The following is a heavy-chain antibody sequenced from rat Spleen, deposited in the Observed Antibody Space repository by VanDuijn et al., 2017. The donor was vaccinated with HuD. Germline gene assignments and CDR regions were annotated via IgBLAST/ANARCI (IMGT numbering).Heavy chain of an antibody. J-gene: IGHJ1*01. Sequence: QVQLKESGPGLVKPSLTLSLTCTVSGLSLIRYHVHWVRQPPGKGLEWMGVMWSDGDTSYNSGSKSRLSISRDTSTSQVFLKMSSLQTEDTATYYCASLSTGIPLDYWYFDFWGPGTMVTVSS. CDR3: ASLSTGIPLDYWYFDF. CDR2: MWSDGDT. CDR1: GLSLIRYH. D-gene: IGHD2-2*01. V-gene: IGHV2-32*01.